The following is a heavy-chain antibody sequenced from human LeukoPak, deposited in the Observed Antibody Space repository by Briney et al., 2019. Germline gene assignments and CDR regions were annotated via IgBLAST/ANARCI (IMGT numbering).Heavy chain of an antibody. D-gene: IGHD3-10*01. CDR3: AKDRPDPYGSGSYYTGGFDY. CDR1: GFTFSSYA. V-gene: IGHV3-23*01. Sequence: PGGSLRLSCAASGFTFSSYAMSWVRQAPGKGLEWVSAISGSGGSTYYADSVKGRFTISRDNSKNTLCLQMNSLRAEDTAVYYCAKDRPDPYGSGSYYTGGFDYWGQGTLVTVSS. CDR2: ISGSGGST. J-gene: IGHJ4*02.